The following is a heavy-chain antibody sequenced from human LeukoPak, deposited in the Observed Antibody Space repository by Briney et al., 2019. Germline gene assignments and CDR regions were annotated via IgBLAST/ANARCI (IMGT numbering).Heavy chain of an antibody. CDR2: LYGGGNT. Sequence: GGSLRLSCAVSGFTVSSNYMSWVRQAPGKGLEWVSVLYGGGNTYYADSVKGRFTISRDNSKNTLYLQMNSLRAEDTAVYSCARGRGYGDYGGYYYYGMDVWGQGTTVTVSS. CDR1: GFTVSSNY. CDR3: ARGRGYGDYGGYYYYGMDV. D-gene: IGHD4-17*01. V-gene: IGHV3-53*05. J-gene: IGHJ6*02.